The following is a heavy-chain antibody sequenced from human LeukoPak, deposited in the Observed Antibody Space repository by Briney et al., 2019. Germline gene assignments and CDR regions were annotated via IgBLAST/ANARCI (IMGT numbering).Heavy chain of an antibody. CDR3: VRESDVWSGPGIGRPLDV. Sequence: PGRSLRLSCAASGFTFDDYAMHWVRQAPGKGLEWVSGISWDSGSIGYADSVRGRFTISRDNAKNSVSLQMDGLRAEDTAVYHCVRESDVWSGPGIGRPLDVWGKGTTVTVSS. CDR1: GFTFDDYA. J-gene: IGHJ6*04. D-gene: IGHD3-3*01. CDR2: ISWDSGSI. V-gene: IGHV3-9*01.